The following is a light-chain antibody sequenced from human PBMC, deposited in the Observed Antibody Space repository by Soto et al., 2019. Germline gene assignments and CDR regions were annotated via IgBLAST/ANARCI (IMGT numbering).Light chain of an antibody. V-gene: IGLV1-40*01. CDR2: GGN. Sequence: QSVLTQPPSVPGAPGQGVTISCAGSSSNIGAPYDVHWYQHLPGTAPKLLLYGGNNRPSGVPDRFSGSRSGTSASLAITGLQAEDEADYYCQSYDIRLNNYVFGTGTKSPS. CDR3: QSYDIRLNNYV. J-gene: IGLJ1*01. CDR1: SSNIGAPYD.